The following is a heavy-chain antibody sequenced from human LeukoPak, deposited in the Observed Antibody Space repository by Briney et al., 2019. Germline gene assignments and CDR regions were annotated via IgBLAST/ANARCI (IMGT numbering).Heavy chain of an antibody. D-gene: IGHD4-23*01. CDR3: ARDGGNSGYYYYGMDV. CDR2: ISSSCSTI. CDR1: GFTFSDYY. V-gene: IGHV3-11*01. Sequence: PGGSLSLSCAASGFTFSDYYMSWIRQPPRKGLEGVSYISSSCSTIYYADSVKGPFTISRDNAKNSLYLQVNSLRAEDTAVSYCARDGGNSGYYYYGMDVWGQGTTVTVSS. J-gene: IGHJ6*02.